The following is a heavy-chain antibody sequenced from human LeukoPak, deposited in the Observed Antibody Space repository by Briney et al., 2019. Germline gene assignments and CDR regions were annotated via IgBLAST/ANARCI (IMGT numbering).Heavy chain of an antibody. V-gene: IGHV1-24*01. CDR1: GYTLTELS. D-gene: IGHD6-19*01. Sequence: ASVKVSCKVSGYTLTELSMHWVRQAPGKGLEWMGGFDPEDGETIYAQKFQGRVTMTEDTSTDTAYMELSSLRSEDTAVYYCARVGYSSGWGFPNDAFDIWGQGTMVIVSS. CDR3: ARVGYSSGWGFPNDAFDI. J-gene: IGHJ3*02. CDR2: FDPEDGET.